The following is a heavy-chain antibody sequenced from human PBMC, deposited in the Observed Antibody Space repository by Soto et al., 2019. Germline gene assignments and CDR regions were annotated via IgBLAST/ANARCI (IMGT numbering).Heavy chain of an antibody. CDR2: IIPILGIA. D-gene: IGHD5-12*01. V-gene: IGHV1-69*02. CDR3: ARSSSGYDFSYFYY. Sequence: SVKVSCTASGGTFSIYTISWVRQAPGQGLEWMGRIIPILGIANYAQKFQGRVTITADKSTSTAYMELSSLRSEDTAVYYCARSSSGYDFSYFYYWGQGTLVTVSS. J-gene: IGHJ4*02. CDR1: GGTFSIYT.